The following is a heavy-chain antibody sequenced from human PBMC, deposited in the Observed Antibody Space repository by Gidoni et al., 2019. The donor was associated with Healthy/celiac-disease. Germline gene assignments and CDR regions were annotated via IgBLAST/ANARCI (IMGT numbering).Heavy chain of an antibody. CDR1: GYTFTSYY. CDR2: INPSGSNT. CDR3: ARDTNDYGGNLHFDY. Sequence: QVQLVQSGAEVKKPGASVKVSCKASGYTFTSYYMHWVRQAPVQGLEWMGIINPSGSNTSYAQKFQGRVTMTRDTSTSTVYMELSSLRSEDTAVYYCARDTNDYGGNLHFDYWGQGTLVTVSS. J-gene: IGHJ4*02. V-gene: IGHV1-46*01. D-gene: IGHD4-17*01.